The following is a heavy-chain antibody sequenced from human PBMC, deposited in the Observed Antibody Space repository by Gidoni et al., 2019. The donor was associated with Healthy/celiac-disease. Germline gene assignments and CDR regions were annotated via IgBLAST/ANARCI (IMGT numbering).Heavy chain of an antibody. CDR2: IWYDGSNK. D-gene: IGHD3-10*01. CDR1: GFTFSSYG. J-gene: IGHJ4*02. V-gene: IGHV3-33*01. CDR3: AREDPPDMVRVTRGGFDY. Sequence: QVQLVESGGGVVQPGRSLRLSCAASGFTFSSYGMHWVRQAPGKGLEWVAVIWYDGSNKYYADSVKGRFTISRDNSKNTLYLQMNSLRAEDTAVYYCAREDPPDMVRVTRGGFDYWGQGTLVTVSS.